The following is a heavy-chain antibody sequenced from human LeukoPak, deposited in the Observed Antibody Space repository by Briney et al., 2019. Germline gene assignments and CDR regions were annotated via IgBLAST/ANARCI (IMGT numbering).Heavy chain of an antibody. V-gene: IGHV3-23*01. CDR2: ISGSGGST. D-gene: IGHD1-7*01. Sequence: PGGSLRLSCAASGFTFSSYAMSWVRQAPGKGLEWVSAISGSGGSTYYADSVKGRFTISRDNSKNTLYLQMNSLRAEDAAVYYCAKNWNYARAPIDYWGQGTLVTVSS. J-gene: IGHJ4*02. CDR3: AKNWNYARAPIDY. CDR1: GFTFSSYA.